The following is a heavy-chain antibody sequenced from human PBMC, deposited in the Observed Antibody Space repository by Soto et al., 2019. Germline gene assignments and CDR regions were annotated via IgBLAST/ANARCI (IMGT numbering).Heavy chain of an antibody. V-gene: IGHV1-2*02. CDR1: GYTFTGYY. J-gene: IGHJ3*02. Sequence: QVQLVQSGAEVKKPGASVKVSCKASGYTFTGYYMHWVRQAPGQGLEWMGWINPNSGGTNYAQKFQDRVTMTRDTSISTAYMELSRLRSDDTAVYYCARDRVPYYYDSSGYWGGAFDIWGQGTMVTVSS. D-gene: IGHD3-22*01. CDR3: ARDRVPYYYDSSGYWGGAFDI. CDR2: INPNSGGT.